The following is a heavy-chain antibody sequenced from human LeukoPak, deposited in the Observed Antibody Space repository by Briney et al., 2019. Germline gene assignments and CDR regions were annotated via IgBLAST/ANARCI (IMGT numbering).Heavy chain of an antibody. CDR1: GFIVSSDY. V-gene: IGHV3-53*01. CDR2: IYSGGST. J-gene: IGHJ4*02. CDR3: AREIYHHSPYDYSNYDSTYYFDY. Sequence: GESLRLSCAVSGFIVSSDYMSWVRQAPGKGLEWVSTIYSGGSTYYADSVKGRFTISRDNSKNTLYLQMNSLRAEDTAVYYCAREIYHHSPYDYSNYDSTYYFDYWGQGTLVTVSS. D-gene: IGHD4-11*01.